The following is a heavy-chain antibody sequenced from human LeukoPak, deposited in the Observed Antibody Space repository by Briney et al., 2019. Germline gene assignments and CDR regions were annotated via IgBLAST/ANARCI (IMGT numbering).Heavy chain of an antibody. Sequence: ASVKVSCKVSGYTLTELSMHWVRQAPGKGLEWMGGFDPEDGETIYAQKFQGRVTMTEDTSTDTAYMELSSLRSEDTAVYYCATRCHYYDSSGYCGAYWGQGTLVTVSS. CDR2: FDPEDGET. CDR3: ATRCHYYDSSGYCGAY. V-gene: IGHV1-24*01. CDR1: GYTLTELS. J-gene: IGHJ4*02. D-gene: IGHD3-22*01.